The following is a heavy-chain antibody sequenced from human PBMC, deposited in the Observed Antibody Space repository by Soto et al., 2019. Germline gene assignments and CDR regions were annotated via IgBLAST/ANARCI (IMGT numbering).Heavy chain of an antibody. CDR3: ARGRYGDY. Sequence: QVHLVQSGAEVKKPGASVKVSCKASGYTFTSYGITWVRQAPGQGLEWMGWISAHNGNTDYAQKLQGRVIVTRDTSTSTAYMELRSLISDYPAVYYCARGRYGDYWGQGALVTVSS. D-gene: IGHD1-1*01. V-gene: IGHV1-18*01. CDR1: GYTFTSYG. J-gene: IGHJ4*02. CDR2: ISAHNGNT.